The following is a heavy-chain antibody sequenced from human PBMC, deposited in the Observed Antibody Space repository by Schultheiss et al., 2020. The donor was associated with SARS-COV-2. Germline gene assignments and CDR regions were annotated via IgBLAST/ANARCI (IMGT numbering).Heavy chain of an antibody. CDR2: ISWNSGSI. Sequence: LRLSCAASGFTFSSYSMNWVRQAPGKGLEWVSGISWNSGSIGYADSVKGRFTISRDNAKNSLYLQMNSLRAEDTAVYYCARDGGVYGWSFEYYYGMDVWGQGTTVTVSS. V-gene: IGHV3-9*01. D-gene: IGHD3-10*01. J-gene: IGHJ6*02. CDR3: ARDGGVYGWSFEYYYGMDV. CDR1: GFTFSSYS.